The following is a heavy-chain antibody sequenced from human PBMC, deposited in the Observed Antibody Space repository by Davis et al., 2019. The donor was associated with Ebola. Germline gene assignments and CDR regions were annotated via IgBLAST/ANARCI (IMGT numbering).Heavy chain of an antibody. CDR3: ARGQKPLTRIPWFDP. D-gene: IGHD1-1*01. V-gene: IGHV4-34*01. CDR1: GGPLSGYY. J-gene: IGHJ5*02. Sequence: PSATLSLTCGVSGGPLSGYYWSWIRQSPGKGLEWIGDIIHSGNTFYNPSLKNRVNMSLDTSKNQFSLSLRYVTAADTAIYYCARGQKPLTRIPWFDPWGQGTLVTVSS. CDR2: IIHSGNT.